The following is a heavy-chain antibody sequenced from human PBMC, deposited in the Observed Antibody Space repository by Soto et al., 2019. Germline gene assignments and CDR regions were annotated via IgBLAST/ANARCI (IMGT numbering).Heavy chain of an antibody. D-gene: IGHD3-10*01. CDR3: ASGPGRITMVRVVNPIDY. CDR1: GGSFSGYY. J-gene: IGHJ4*02. Sequence: QVQLQQWGAGLLKPSETLSLTCAVYGGSFSGYYWSWIRQPPGKGLEWIGEINHSGSTNYNPSLKSRVTISVDPSKNQFSLKLSSVTAADTAVYYCASGPGRITMVRVVNPIDYWGQGTLVTVSS. V-gene: IGHV4-34*01. CDR2: INHSGST.